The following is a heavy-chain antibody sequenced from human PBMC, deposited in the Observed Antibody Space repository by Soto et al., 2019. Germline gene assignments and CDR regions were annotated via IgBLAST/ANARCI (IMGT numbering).Heavy chain of an antibody. J-gene: IGHJ4*02. CDR1: GFTFSSYA. CDR2: KSSDGSNK. V-gene: IGHV3-30-3*01. Sequence: SLRLSCAASGFTFSSYAMHWVRQAPGKGLEWVAVKSSDGSNKYYADSVKGRFTISRDISKNTLYLQMSSLRPEDTAVYYCARGPLGLGTYYCDYWGQGTLVTVSS. CDR3: ARGPLGLGTYYCDY.